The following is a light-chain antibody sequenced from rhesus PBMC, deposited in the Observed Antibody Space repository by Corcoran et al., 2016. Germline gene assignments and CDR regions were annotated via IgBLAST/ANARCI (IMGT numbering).Light chain of an antibody. CDR2: GTY. J-gene: IGKJ1*01. CDR1: QSTGTY. V-gene: IGKV3S9*01. CDR3: KQYSNRPCA. Sequence: EIVMTQSPATLSLSPGERATLSRRASQSTGTYAAWYQLQPQPTPRPLILGTYGRATGIPDRFGCSGSGTAFTLTITGLEPQDFAVYCCKQYSNRPCAFGPGINVEIK.